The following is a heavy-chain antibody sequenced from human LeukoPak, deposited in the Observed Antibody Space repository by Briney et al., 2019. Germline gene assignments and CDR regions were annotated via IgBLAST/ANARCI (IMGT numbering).Heavy chain of an antibody. V-gene: IGHV3-74*01. CDR2: INYGGSST. CDR1: GFSFSSYW. D-gene: IGHD4-17*01. CDR3: AAAVTTGRAEHY. Sequence: GGSLRLSCAASGFSFSSYWMHWVRQAPGKGLVWVSRINYGGSSTSYADSVKGRFTISRDNSKNTLYLQINSLSADDTAVYYCAAAVTTGRAEHYWGQGTLVTVSS. J-gene: IGHJ4*02.